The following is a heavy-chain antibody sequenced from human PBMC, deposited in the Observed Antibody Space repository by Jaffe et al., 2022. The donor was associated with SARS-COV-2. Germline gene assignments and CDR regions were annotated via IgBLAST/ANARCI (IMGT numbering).Heavy chain of an antibody. J-gene: IGHJ3*02. CDR1: GFTFSNAW. Sequence: EVQLVESGGGLVKPGGSLRLSCAASGFTFSNAWMSWVRQAPGKGLEWVGRIKSKTDGGTTDYAAPVKGRFTISRDDSKNTLYLQMNSLKTEDTAVYYCTTDGGATMIVVDHDAFDIWGQGTMVTVSS. D-gene: IGHD3-22*01. V-gene: IGHV3-15*01. CDR2: IKSKTDGGTT. CDR3: TTDGGATMIVVDHDAFDI.